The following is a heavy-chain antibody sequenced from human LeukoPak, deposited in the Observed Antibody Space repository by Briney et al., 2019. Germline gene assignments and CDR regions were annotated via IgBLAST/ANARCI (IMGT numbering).Heavy chain of an antibody. J-gene: IGHJ4*02. Sequence: SETLSLTCTVSGGSITSSSYYWGWIRQPPGKGLEWIGSIYYSGSTNYNPSLKSRVTISVDTSKNQFSLKLTSVSAADTAVYYCTRLGRDGYNFGRYYFERWGQGTLVTVSS. CDR1: GGSITSSSYY. D-gene: IGHD5-24*01. CDR2: IYYSGST. CDR3: TRLGRDGYNFGRYYFER. V-gene: IGHV4-39*07.